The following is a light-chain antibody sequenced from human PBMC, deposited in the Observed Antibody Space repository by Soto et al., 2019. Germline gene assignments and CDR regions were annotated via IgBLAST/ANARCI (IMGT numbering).Light chain of an antibody. Sequence: EIVLTQSPATLSLSPGERATLSCRASQGVSIYLAWYQQKPGQAPRLLIYDASNRATGIPARFSGSGSGTDFTLGISSLEPEDFAVYYCQQRSNWPPWTFGQGTKVEIK. J-gene: IGKJ1*01. V-gene: IGKV3-11*01. CDR3: QQRSNWPPWT. CDR1: QGVSIY. CDR2: DAS.